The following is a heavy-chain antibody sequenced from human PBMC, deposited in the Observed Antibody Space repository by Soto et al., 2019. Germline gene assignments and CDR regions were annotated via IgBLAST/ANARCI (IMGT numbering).Heavy chain of an antibody. CDR2: ISYSGST. CDR3: ARMDYFGSGKPNDY. CDR1: NVYVNSGDSY. D-gene: IGHD3-10*01. Sequence: SETLSLTGTFSNVYVNSGDSYWSWILQPPGKGLEWIGYISYSGSTYYSPSLRNRISISVDTSKNQFSLKMSSVTAADTAVYYCARMDYFGSGKPNDYWGQGTLVTVSS. V-gene: IGHV4-30-4*01. J-gene: IGHJ4*02.